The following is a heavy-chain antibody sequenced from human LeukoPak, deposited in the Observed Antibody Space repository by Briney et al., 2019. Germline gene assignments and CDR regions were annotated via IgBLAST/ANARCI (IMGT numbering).Heavy chain of an antibody. CDR2: INAGNGNT. CDR1: GYTFTSYA. CDR3: ARDPVLRFLEYYFDY. Sequence: ASVKVSCKASGYTFTSYAMHWVRQAPGQRLEWMGWINAGNGNTKYSQKFQGRVTITRDTSASTAYMELSSLRSEDTAVYYCARDPVLRFLEYYFDYWGQGILVTVSS. D-gene: IGHD3-3*01. V-gene: IGHV1-3*01. J-gene: IGHJ4*02.